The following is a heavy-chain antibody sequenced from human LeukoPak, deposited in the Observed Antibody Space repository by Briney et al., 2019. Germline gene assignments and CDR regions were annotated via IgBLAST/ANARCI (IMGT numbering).Heavy chain of an antibody. CDR3: AKKGYAGSGTYSYYFDY. CDR1: GFTFSSYW. J-gene: IGHJ4*02. V-gene: IGHV3-74*01. Sequence: GGSLRLSCAASGFTFSSYWMHWVRQAPGKGLVWVSRINTDGSSTIYADSVKGRFTISRDNAKNTLYLQMNSLTAEDTAIYYCAKKGYAGSGTYSYYFDYWGQGALVTVSS. CDR2: INTDGSST. D-gene: IGHD3-10*01.